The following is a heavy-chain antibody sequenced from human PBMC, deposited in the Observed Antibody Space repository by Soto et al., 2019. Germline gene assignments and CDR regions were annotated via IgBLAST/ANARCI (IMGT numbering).Heavy chain of an antibody. CDR1: GFTFSSYA. V-gene: IGHV3-23*01. CDR3: AKDNPNIVGATAYYGMDV. Sequence: GGSLRLSCAASGFTFSSYAMSWVRQAPGKGLEWVSAISGSGGSTYYADSVKGRFTISRDNSKNTLYLQMNSLRAEDTAVYYCAKDNPNIVGATAYYGMDVWGQGTTVTVSS. D-gene: IGHD1-26*01. CDR2: ISGSGGST. J-gene: IGHJ6*02.